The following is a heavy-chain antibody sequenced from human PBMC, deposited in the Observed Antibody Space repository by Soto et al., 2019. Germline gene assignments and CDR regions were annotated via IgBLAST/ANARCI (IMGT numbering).Heavy chain of an antibody. Sequence: GGSLRLSCAASGFTFSSYAMSWVRQAPGKGLEWVGRIKSKTDGGTTDYAAPVKGRFTISRDDSKNTLYLQMNSLKTEDTAVYYCTTELGMVRGVRGLDYWGQGTLVTVSS. CDR1: GFTFSSYA. D-gene: IGHD3-10*01. CDR2: IKSKTDGGTT. J-gene: IGHJ4*02. CDR3: TTELGMVRGVRGLDY. V-gene: IGHV3-15*01.